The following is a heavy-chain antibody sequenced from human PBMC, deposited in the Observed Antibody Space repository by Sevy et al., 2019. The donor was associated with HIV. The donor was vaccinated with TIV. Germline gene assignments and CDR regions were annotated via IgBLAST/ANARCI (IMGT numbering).Heavy chain of an antibody. D-gene: IGHD3-16*01. CDR2: IYYSGST. V-gene: IGHV4-59*01. J-gene: IGHJ6*02. CDR3: ARVRTDFFFPALIEEYYYGMVV. CDR1: GGSISSYY. Sequence: SETLSLTCTVSGGSISSYYWSWIRQPPGKGLEWIGYIYYSGSTNYNPSLKCRFTISVDTSKNQFSLKLSSVTAADTAVYYCARVRTDFFFPALIEEYYYGMVVWGQGTTVTASS.